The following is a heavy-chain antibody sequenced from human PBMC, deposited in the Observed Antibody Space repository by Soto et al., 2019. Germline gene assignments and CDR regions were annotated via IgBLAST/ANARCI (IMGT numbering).Heavy chain of an antibody. D-gene: IGHD2-15*01. CDR1: GGSVSSGSYY. Sequence: PSETLSLTCTVSGGSVSSGSYYWSWIRQPPGKGLEWIGYIYYSGSTNYNPSLKSRVTISVDTSKNQFSLKLSSVTAADTAVYYWAGGSGCSRADSRFDPWGQGTLVTVSS. J-gene: IGHJ5*02. CDR2: IYYSGST. CDR3: AGGSGCSRADSRFDP. V-gene: IGHV4-61*01.